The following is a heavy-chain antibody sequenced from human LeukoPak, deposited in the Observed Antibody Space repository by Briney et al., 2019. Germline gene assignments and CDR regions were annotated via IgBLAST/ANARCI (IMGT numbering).Heavy chain of an antibody. CDR1: GFTVSSNC. Sequence: GGSLRLSCAASGFTVSSNCMSWVRQAPGKGLEWVSLICSGGNTYYSDSVKGRFTISRDDSKNTLYLQMNSLRAEDTAVYYCARRYCSGGTCYFFDYWGQGTLVTVSS. D-gene: IGHD2-15*01. V-gene: IGHV3-53*01. CDR2: ICSGGNT. J-gene: IGHJ4*02. CDR3: ARRYCSGGTCYFFDY.